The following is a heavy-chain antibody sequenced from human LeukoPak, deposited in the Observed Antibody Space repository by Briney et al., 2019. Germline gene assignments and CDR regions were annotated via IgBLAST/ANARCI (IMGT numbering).Heavy chain of an antibody. Sequence: ASVKVSCKASGYTFTGYYMHWVRQAPGQGLEWMGIINPSGGSTSYAQKFQGRVTMTRDTSTSTVYMELSSLRSDDTAVYYCARDGYCSSTSCYALYYYMDVWGKGTTVTISS. CDR1: GYTFTGYY. V-gene: IGHV1-46*01. J-gene: IGHJ6*03. CDR2: INPSGGST. D-gene: IGHD2-2*03. CDR3: ARDGYCSSTSCYALYYYMDV.